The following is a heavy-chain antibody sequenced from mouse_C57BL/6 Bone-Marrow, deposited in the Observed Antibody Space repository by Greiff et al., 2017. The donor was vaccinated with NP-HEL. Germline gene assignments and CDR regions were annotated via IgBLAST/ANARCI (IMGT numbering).Heavy chain of an antibody. D-gene: IGHD1-1*01. V-gene: IGHV5-6*01. CDR1: GFTFSSYG. CDR2: ISSGGSYT. J-gene: IGHJ1*03. CDR3: ARHYLYYGSSYWYFDV. Sequence: EVKLMESGGDLVKPGGSLKLSCAASGFTFSSYGMSWVRQTPDKRLEWVATISSGGSYTYYPDSVKGRFTISRDNAKNTLYLQMGILKSEDTAMYYCARHYLYYGSSYWYFDVWGTGTTVTVSS.